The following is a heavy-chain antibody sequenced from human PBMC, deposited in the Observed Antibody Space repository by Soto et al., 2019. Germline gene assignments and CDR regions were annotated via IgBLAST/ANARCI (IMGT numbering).Heavy chain of an antibody. CDR2: ISGSGGST. D-gene: IGHD3-3*01. J-gene: IGHJ5*02. V-gene: IGHV3-23*01. Sequence: GGSLRLSCAASGFTFSSYATSWVRQAPGKGLEWVSAISGSGGSTYYADSVKGRFTISRDNSKNTLYLQMNSLRAEDTAVYYCLTYYDFWSPLATGGWFDHWGQGTLATVS. CDR3: LTYYDFWSPLATGGWFDH. CDR1: GFTFSSYA.